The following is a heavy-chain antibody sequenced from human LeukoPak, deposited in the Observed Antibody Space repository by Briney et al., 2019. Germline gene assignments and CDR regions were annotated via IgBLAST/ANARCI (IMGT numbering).Heavy chain of an antibody. CDR2: IYTSGST. Sequence: NPSETLSLTCTISGGPIRSYYWTWIRQPAGKGLEWIGRIYTSGSTNYKPSLKSRVTMSVDTSKNQCSLKLSSGTAGDTAVYYCARGGYSRRYNWFAPWGQGTLVTVYS. CDR1: GGPIRSYY. D-gene: IGHD5-18*01. V-gene: IGHV4-4*07. CDR3: ARGGYSRRYNWFAP. J-gene: IGHJ5*02.